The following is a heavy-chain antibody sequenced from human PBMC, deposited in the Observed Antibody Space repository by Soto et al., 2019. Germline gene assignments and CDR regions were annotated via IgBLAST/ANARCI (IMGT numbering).Heavy chain of an antibody. CDR3: ARRVSLTMVRVKQDSWFDP. D-gene: IGHD3-10*01. CDR2: IYPGDSDT. Sequence: PGESLKISCKGSGYSFTSYWIGWVRQMPGKGLEWMGIIYPGDSDTRYSPSFQGQVTISADKSISTAYLQWSSLKASDTAMYYCARRVSLTMVRVKQDSWFDPWGQGTLVTVSS. V-gene: IGHV5-51*01. CDR1: GYSFTSYW. J-gene: IGHJ5*02.